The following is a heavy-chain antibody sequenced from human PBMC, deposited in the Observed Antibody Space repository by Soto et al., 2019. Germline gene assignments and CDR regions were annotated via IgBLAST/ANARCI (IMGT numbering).Heavy chain of an antibody. CDR1: GYTFTTYG. CDR3: AREYCTSARCYSPDY. J-gene: IGHJ4*02. Sequence: QVQLVQSGAEVKKPGASVKVSCKASGYTFTTYGISWVRQAPGQGLEWMAWISPHNGNTNYAQRLKGRVTMTTDTSTSTAYMELRSLRSDDTAVYYCAREYCTSARCYSPDYWGQGTLVTVSS. CDR2: ISPHNGNT. D-gene: IGHD2-2*01. V-gene: IGHV1-18*01.